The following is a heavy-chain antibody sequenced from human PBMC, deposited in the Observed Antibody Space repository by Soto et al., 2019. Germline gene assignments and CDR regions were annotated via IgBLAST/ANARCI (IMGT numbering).Heavy chain of an antibody. D-gene: IGHD5-12*01. Sequence: PGGSLRLSCAASGFTFSSFAMSWVRQAPGKGLEWVSAISAGGGTTHYADSAKGRFTISRDNSKNTLYLQMNRLRAEDTAVYFCAKDRSGYEIYYFGMDVWGQGTTVTVSS. CDR3: AKDRSGYEIYYFGMDV. V-gene: IGHV3-23*01. CDR1: GFTFSSFA. J-gene: IGHJ6*02. CDR2: ISAGGGTT.